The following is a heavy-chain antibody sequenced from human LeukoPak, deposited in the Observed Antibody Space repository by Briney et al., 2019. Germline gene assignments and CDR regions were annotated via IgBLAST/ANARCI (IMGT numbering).Heavy chain of an antibody. CDR1: GFTFSTYE. CDR2: ISSSGSTI. CDR3: ARDGFRYSSSSGRYYYYGMDV. Sequence: PGGSLRLSCAATGFTFSTYEMNGVRQAPGKGLEWVSYISSSGSTIYYADSVKGRFTISRDNAKNSLYLQMNSLRAEDTAVYYCARDGFRYSSSSGRYYYYGMDVWGQGTTVTVSS. J-gene: IGHJ6*02. V-gene: IGHV3-48*03. D-gene: IGHD6-6*01.